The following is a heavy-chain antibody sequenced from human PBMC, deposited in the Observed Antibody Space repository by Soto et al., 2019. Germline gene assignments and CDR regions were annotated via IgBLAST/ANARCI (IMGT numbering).Heavy chain of an antibody. Sequence: SGWSLRLSCSASVFTFSSHGMHWVRQAPGKGLEWVAYIWYDGSNKNFADSVKGRSTISRDDSKNTLYLQMNSLRAEDTAVYYCARDTENGLDYWGQGTLVTVSS. CDR3: ARDTENGLDY. V-gene: IGHV3-33*01. D-gene: IGHD1-1*01. CDR1: VFTFSSHG. CDR2: IWYDGSNK. J-gene: IGHJ4*02.